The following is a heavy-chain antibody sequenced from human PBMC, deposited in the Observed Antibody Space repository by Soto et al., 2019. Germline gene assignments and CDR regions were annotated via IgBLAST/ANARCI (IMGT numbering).Heavy chain of an antibody. CDR2: MSHSGGT. CDR1: GGFVSSGNYY. CDR3: ARVERGTATTVVDAFDI. D-gene: IGHD1-1*01. V-gene: IGHV4-34*01. Sequence: QEQLQQWGAVLLKPSETLSLTCAVYGGFVSSGNYYWSWIRQPPGKGLEWIGEMSHSGGTHFNPSLKSRVTISVDTSKNQFSLKMSSVTAADTALYYCARVERGTATTVVDAFDIWGPGTMVTVSS. J-gene: IGHJ3*02.